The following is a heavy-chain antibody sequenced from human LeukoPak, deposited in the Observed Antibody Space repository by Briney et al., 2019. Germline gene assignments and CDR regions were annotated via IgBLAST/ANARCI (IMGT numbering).Heavy chain of an antibody. V-gene: IGHV3-23*01. D-gene: IGHD4-17*01. Sequence: GGSLRLSCAASGFTFSSFAMTWVRQAPGEGLEWVSPISGSGGSTYYADSVKGRFTISRDNSKNTLYLQMNSLRAEDTAVYYCAKARSSTVTTSFDYWGQGTLVTVSS. CDR2: ISGSGGST. CDR1: GFTFSSFA. CDR3: AKARSSTVTTSFDY. J-gene: IGHJ4*02.